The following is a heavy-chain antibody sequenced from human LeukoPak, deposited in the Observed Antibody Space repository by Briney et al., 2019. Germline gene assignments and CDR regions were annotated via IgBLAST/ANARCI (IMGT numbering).Heavy chain of an antibody. CDR3: ARGDYISYYYLDV. D-gene: IGHD4-11*01. CDR2: IYPADSDT. Sequence: GESLKISCKGSGYSFTSYWIGWVRQMPGKGLEWMGIIYPADSDTRYSLSFQGQVTISADKSISTAYLQWSSLKASDTAMYYCARGDYISYYYLDVWGQGTTVTVSS. CDR1: GYSFTSYW. J-gene: IGHJ6*03. V-gene: IGHV5-51*01.